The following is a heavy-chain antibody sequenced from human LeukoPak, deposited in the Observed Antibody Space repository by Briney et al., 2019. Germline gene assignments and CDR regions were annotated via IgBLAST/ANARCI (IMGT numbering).Heavy chain of an antibody. CDR2: IKQDGSEK. V-gene: IGHV3-7*01. J-gene: IGHJ4*02. D-gene: IGHD3-10*01. CDR1: GFTFSTHW. Sequence: PGGSLRLSCAASGFTFSTHWMSWVRQAPGKGLEWVANIKQDGSEKYYVDSVKGRFTISRGNAKNSLYLQMNSLRAEDTAVYYCTRYGGWFFDYWGQGTLVTVSS. CDR3: TRYGGWFFDY.